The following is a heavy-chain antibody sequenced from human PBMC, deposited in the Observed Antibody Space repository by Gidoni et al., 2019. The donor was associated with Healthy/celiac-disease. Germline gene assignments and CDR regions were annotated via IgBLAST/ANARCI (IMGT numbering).Heavy chain of an antibody. Sequence: QLQLQESGPGLVKPSETLSLTCTVSGGSISSSSYYWGWIRQPPGKGLEWIGSIYYSGSTYYNPSLKSRVTISVDTSKNQFSLKLSSVTAADTAVYYCARQRHVLHHFDYWGQGTLVTVSS. V-gene: IGHV4-39*01. CDR1: GGSISSSSYY. CDR3: ARQRHVLHHFDY. CDR2: IYYSGST. D-gene: IGHD2-8*01. J-gene: IGHJ4*02.